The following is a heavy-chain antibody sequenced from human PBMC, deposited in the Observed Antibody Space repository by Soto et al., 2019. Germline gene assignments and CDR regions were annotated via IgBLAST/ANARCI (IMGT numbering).Heavy chain of an antibody. CDR1: GFTFSSYA. J-gene: IGHJ4*02. D-gene: IGHD1-26*01. Sequence: PGGSLRLSCAASGFTFSSYAMSWVRQAPGKGLEWVSAISGSGGSTYYADSVKGRFTISRDNSKNTLYLQMNSLRAEDTAVYYCAKFPYSVSPTATYEFDYRGQGAPVTVSS. V-gene: IGHV3-23*01. CDR2: ISGSGGST. CDR3: AKFPYSVSPTATYEFDY.